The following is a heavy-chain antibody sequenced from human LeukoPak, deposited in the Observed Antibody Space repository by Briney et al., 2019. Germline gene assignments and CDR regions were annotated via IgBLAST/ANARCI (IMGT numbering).Heavy chain of an antibody. D-gene: IGHD3-10*01. J-gene: IGHJ5*02. CDR3: ARGPKSRSTGWFDP. CDR2: IWYDGSNK. V-gene: IGHV3-33*01. CDR1: GFPFSSYG. Sequence: PGRSLRLSCAASGFPFSSYGMHWVRQAPGKGLEWVAVIWYDGSNKYYADSVKGRFTISRDNSKNTLYLQMNSLRAEDTAVYYCARGPKSRSTGWFDPWGQGTLVTVSS.